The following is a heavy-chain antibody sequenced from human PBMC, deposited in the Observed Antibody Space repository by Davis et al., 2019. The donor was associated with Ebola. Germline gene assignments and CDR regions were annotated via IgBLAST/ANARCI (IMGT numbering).Heavy chain of an antibody. Sequence: AASVKVSCKASGYTFTSYAMHWVRQAPGQRLEWMGWISAYNGDTNYAQKFQGRVTMTTDTSTSTAYMELRSLRSDDTAVYYCARKYGDYDYYYYGMDVWGQGTTVTVSS. CDR3: ARKYGDYDYYYYGMDV. J-gene: IGHJ6*02. CDR2: ISAYNGDT. V-gene: IGHV1-18*01. D-gene: IGHD4-17*01. CDR1: GYTFTSYA.